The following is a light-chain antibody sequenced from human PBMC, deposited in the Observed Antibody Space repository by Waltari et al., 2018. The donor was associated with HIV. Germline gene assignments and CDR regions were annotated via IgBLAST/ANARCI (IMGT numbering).Light chain of an antibody. J-gene: IGLJ3*02. V-gene: IGLV2-11*01. CDR3: CSYAGSYTLV. CDR1: SSDVGGYKY. Sequence: QSALTQPRSVSGSPGQSVTISCTGTSSDVGGYKYVSWYQQHPAKAPKLMIYDVTTRPSGVPDRCAGSKSVNTASLTISGLEAEDEADYYCCSYAGSYTLVFGGGTKLTVL. CDR2: DVT.